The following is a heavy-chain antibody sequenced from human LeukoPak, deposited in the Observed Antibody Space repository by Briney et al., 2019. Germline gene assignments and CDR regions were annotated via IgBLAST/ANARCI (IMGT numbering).Heavy chain of an antibody. CDR2: INPNFGTT. Sequence: ASVKASCKASRGTFSNYANIWVRQAPAQGLEWVGWINPNFGTTTYAQKFQGRVTITADESTSTAYMQLSSLRSEDTAVYYCARDLTVVRGARYRPYNWFDPWGQGTLVTVSS. V-gene: IGHV1-69*13. J-gene: IGHJ5*02. CDR1: RGTFSNYA. CDR3: ARDLTVVRGARYRPYNWFDP. D-gene: IGHD3-10*01.